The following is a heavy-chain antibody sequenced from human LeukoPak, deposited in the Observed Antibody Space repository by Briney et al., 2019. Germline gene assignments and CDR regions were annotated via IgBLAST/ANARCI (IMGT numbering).Heavy chain of an antibody. CDR3: ATAGDRHFDY. D-gene: IGHD3-10*01. CDR1: GYTFSDYY. J-gene: IGHJ4*02. CDR2: INPNSGGT. V-gene: IGHV1-2*02. Sequence: ASVKASCKASGYTFSDYYMHWVRQAPGQGLEWMGWINPNSGGTHYAQKFQGRVTMTRDTSISTVYMEVSSLRSDDTAVYYCATAGDRHFDYWGQGTLVTVSS.